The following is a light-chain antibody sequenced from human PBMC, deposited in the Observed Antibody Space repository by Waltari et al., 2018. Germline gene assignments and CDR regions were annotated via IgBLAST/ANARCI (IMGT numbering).Light chain of an antibody. CDR2: DVS. CDR3: ISYTSSSTWV. V-gene: IGLV2-14*03. CDR1: SSDVGGYNY. J-gene: IGLJ3*02. Sequence: QSALTQPASVSGSPGQSITISCTGTSSDVGGYNYVSWYQQHPGKAPKLIIYDVSNRPSGVSTRFSGSRSGNTASLIISGLQAEDEADYYCISYTSSSTWVFGGGTKLIVL.